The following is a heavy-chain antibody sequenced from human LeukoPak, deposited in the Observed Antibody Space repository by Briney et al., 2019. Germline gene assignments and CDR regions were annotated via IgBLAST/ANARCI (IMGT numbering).Heavy chain of an antibody. CDR2: INHSGIT. V-gene: IGHV4-34*01. Sequence: KPSETLSLTCAVYGGSFSAYYWSWIRQPPGKGLEWIGEINHSGITNYNPSLKSRVTMSVDTSKNQFSLKPNSVTAADTAVYYCARGGRFAPIVVVVAATQLMDVWGKGTTVTVSS. J-gene: IGHJ6*04. D-gene: IGHD2-15*01. CDR3: ARGGRFAPIVVVVAATQLMDV. CDR1: GGSFSAYY.